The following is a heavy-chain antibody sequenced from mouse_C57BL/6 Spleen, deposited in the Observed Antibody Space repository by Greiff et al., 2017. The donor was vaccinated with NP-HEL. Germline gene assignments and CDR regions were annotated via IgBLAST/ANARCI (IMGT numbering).Heavy chain of an antibody. CDR2: INPSNGGT. J-gene: IGHJ1*03. CDR3: ARKRGDSGYFDV. CDR1: GYTFTSYW. Sequence: VQLQQPGTELVKPGASVKLSCKASGYTFTSYWMHWVKQRPGQGLEWIGNINPSNGGTNYNEKFKSKATLTVGKSSSTAYMQLSSLTSEDSAVYYCARKRGDSGYFDVWGTGTTVTVSS. V-gene: IGHV1-53*01.